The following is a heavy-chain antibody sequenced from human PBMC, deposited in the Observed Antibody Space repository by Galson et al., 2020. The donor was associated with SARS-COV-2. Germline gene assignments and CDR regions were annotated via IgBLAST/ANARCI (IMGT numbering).Heavy chain of an antibody. V-gene: IGHV4-31*03. CDR2: IYNNGAT. D-gene: IGHD2-2*01. CDR3: AGGFVVVPEFWDACDV. Sequence: SETLSLTCTVSGVSISSRGYYRSWTRQLPGKGLEWLGYIYNNGATHYNPSPKSRVTISLDNSENQFSLKVTSVTAAGLALYYCAGGFVVVPEFWDACDVWGLGTRVTVSS. CDR1: GVSISSRGYY. J-gene: IGHJ3*01.